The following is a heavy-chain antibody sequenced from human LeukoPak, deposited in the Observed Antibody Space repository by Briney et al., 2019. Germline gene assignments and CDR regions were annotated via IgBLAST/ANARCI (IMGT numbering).Heavy chain of an antibody. CDR2: ISRSGDSI. V-gene: IGHV3-64D*06. CDR3: VKGTYAAAH. Sequence: GGSLRLSCSASGFTFSSYAMHWVRQAPGKGLEYVSAISRSGDSIYYADSVKGRISISRDNSKNTLYLQMSSLRAEDTAVYYCVKGTYAAAHWGQGTLVTVSS. J-gene: IGHJ4*02. CDR1: GFTFSSYA. D-gene: IGHD2-8*01.